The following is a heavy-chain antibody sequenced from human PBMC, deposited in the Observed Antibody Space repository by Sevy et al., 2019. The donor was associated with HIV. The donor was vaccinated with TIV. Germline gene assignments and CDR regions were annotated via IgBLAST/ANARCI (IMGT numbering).Heavy chain of an antibody. J-gene: IGHJ4*02. CDR2: IWYDGSKI. D-gene: IGHD5-12*01. V-gene: IGHV3-33*06. CDR1: GFTFSNYP. Sequence: GGSLRLSCAASGFTFSNYPMHWVRQAPGKGLAWVALIWYDGSKILYPDSVKGRFTISIDSTESTLYLQMNSLRAEDTALYHCAKGGPNSDDDYYFDYWGQRTLVTVSS. CDR3: AKGGPNSDDDYYFDY.